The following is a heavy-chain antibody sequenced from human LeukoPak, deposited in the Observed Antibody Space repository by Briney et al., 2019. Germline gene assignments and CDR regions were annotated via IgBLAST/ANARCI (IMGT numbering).Heavy chain of an antibody. CDR3: ARLRRYYGSGSYHARGNWFDP. Sequence: PSETLSLTCTVSGGSISSYYWSWIRQPPGKGLEWIGYIYYSGSTNYNPSLKSRVTISVDTSKNQFSLKLSSVTAADTAVYYCARLRRYYGSGSYHARGNWFDPWGQGTLVTVSS. J-gene: IGHJ5*02. D-gene: IGHD3-10*01. CDR1: GGSISSYY. CDR2: IYYSGST. V-gene: IGHV4-59*01.